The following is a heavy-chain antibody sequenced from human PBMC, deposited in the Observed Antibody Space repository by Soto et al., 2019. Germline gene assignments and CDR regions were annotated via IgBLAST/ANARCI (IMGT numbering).Heavy chain of an antibody. CDR2: IYWNDDK. CDR3: ALVPGASSGYIRRFDY. CDR1: GFSLSTSGVG. Sequence: QITLKESGPTLVKPTQTLTLTCTFSGFSLSTSGVGVGWIRQPPGKALEWLALIYWNDDKGYSPSLKSRLTITKDTSKHQLVLTMTHMDPVDTATYFCALVPGASSGYIRRFDYWVRGPLVTVSS. V-gene: IGHV2-5*01. D-gene: IGHD3-22*01. J-gene: IGHJ4*02.